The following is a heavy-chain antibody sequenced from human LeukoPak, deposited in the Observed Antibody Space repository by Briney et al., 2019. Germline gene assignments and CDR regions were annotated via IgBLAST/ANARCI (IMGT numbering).Heavy chain of an antibody. J-gene: IGHJ6*03. CDR2: ISSSGSTI. CDR3: ALPHYYDSEGASDMDV. CDR1: GFTFSSYE. V-gene: IGHV3-48*03. Sequence: GGSLRLSCAASGFTFSSYEMNWVRQAPGKGLEWVSYISSSGSTIYYADSVKGRFTISRDNAKNPLFLQMNSLRAEDTAVYYCALPHYYDSEGASDMDVWGKGTTVTISS. D-gene: IGHD3-10*01.